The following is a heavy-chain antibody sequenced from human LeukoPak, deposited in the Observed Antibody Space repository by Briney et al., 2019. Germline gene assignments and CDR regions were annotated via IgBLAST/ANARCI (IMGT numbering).Heavy chain of an antibody. CDR2: ISYDGTNK. CDR1: GFTFSNYA. D-gene: IGHD5-24*01. V-gene: IGHV3-30*04. J-gene: IGHJ4*02. CDR3: ARQMATILGGILDY. Sequence: PGGSLRLSCVASGFTFSNYAIHWVRQAPGKGLEWVSVISYDGTNKYYADSVKGRFTISRDNSKNTLYLQMNSLKTEDTALYYCARQMATILGGILDYWGQGTLVTVSS.